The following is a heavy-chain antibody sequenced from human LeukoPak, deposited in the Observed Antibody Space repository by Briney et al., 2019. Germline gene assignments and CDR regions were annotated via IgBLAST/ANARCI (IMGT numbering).Heavy chain of an antibody. CDR1: GGTFSSYA. V-gene: IGHV1-69*13. Sequence: SVKVSCKASGGTFSSYAISWVRQAPGQGLEWMGGIIPIFGTANYAQKFQGRVTITADESTSTAYMELSSLRSEDTAVYYCARYCSGGSCYLLRGAFDIWGQGTMVTVSS. J-gene: IGHJ3*02. CDR3: ARYCSGGSCYLLRGAFDI. CDR2: IIPIFGTA. D-gene: IGHD2-15*01.